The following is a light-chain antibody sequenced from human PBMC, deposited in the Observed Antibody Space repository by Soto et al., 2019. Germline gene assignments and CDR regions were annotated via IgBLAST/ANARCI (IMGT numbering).Light chain of an antibody. V-gene: IGKV1-39*01. Sequence: DIQMTQSPSSLSASVGDRVTITCRASQNVAHFLNWYQQKPGKAPKLLIYATSSLHSGVPSRFSGSGFGTDFTLTISSLQTEDFATYYCQQYNSYWTFGQGTKVDIK. CDR1: QNVAHF. J-gene: IGKJ1*01. CDR2: ATS. CDR3: QQYNSYWT.